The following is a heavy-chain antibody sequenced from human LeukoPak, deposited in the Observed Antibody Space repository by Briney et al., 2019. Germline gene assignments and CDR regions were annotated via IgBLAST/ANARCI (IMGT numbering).Heavy chain of an antibody. V-gene: IGHV3-30-3*01. CDR3: ARGSEVVVPAALDY. J-gene: IGHJ4*02. CDR1: GFTFSSYA. Sequence: GGSLRLSSAASGFTFSSYAMHWVRQAPGKGLEWVAVISYDGSNKYYADSVKGRFTISRDNSKNTLYLQMNSLRAEDTAVYYCARGSEVVVPAALDYWGQGTLVTVSS. CDR2: ISYDGSNK. D-gene: IGHD2-2*01.